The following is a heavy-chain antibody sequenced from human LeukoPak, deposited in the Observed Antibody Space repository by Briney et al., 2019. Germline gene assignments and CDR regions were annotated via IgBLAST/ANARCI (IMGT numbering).Heavy chain of an antibody. CDR3: ARALTYYDFWSGYYGPYYFDY. V-gene: IGHV4-59*11. CDR2: IYYSGST. Sequence: SETLSLTCTVSGGSISSHYWSWIRQPPGKGLEWIGYIYYSGSTNYNPSLKSRVTISVDTSKNQLSLKLSSVTAADTAVYYCARALTYYDFWSGYYGPYYFDYWGQGTLVTVPS. CDR1: GGSISSHY. J-gene: IGHJ4*02. D-gene: IGHD3-3*01.